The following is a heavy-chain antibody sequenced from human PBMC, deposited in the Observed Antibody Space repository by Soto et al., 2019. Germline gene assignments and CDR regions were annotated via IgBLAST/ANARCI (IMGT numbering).Heavy chain of an antibody. D-gene: IGHD7-27*01. V-gene: IGHV3-30*18. CDR3: AKDTSPGDKPDQFDY. CDR2: ISYDGSNK. CDR1: GFTFSSYG. J-gene: IGHJ4*02. Sequence: GGSLRLSCAASGFTFSSYGMHWVRQAPGKGLEWVAVISYDGSNKYYADSVKGRFTISRDNSKNTLYLQMNSLRAEDTAVYYCAKDTSPGDKPDQFDYWGQGTLVTVSS.